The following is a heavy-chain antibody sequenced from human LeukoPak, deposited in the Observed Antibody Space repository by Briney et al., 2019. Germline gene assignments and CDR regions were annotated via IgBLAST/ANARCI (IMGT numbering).Heavy chain of an antibody. D-gene: IGHD4-17*01. J-gene: IGHJ4*02. CDR2: IYYSGST. CDR1: GGSISSSSYY. CDR3: ARHPYGDYSPYYFDY. Sequence: PSETLSLTCTVSGGSISSSSYYWGWIRQPPGKGLERIGRIYYSGSTYYTPSLKSPVTISVDTSKTQFSPELSSVTAADTAVYYCARHPYGDYSPYYFDYWGQGTLVTVSS. V-gene: IGHV4-39*01.